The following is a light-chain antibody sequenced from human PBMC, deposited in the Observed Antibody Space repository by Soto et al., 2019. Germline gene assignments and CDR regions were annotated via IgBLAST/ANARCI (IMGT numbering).Light chain of an antibody. CDR2: DVS. Sequence: DIQMTQSPSTLSASVGDRVTITCRASQSISNWLAWYQQKPGKAPTLLIYDVSRLESGVPSRFSGSGSGTEFTLTITSLQPEDFATYYCLQHNTYPLTFGGGTKVDIK. V-gene: IGKV1-5*01. CDR3: LQHNTYPLT. CDR1: QSISNW. J-gene: IGKJ4*01.